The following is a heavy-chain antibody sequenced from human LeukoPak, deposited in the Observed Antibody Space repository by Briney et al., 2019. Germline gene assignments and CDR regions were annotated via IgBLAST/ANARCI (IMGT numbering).Heavy chain of an antibody. D-gene: IGHD3-22*01. CDR3: ARDLGRNYYDSSKFDY. CDR2: IIPILGIA. CDR1: GGTFSSYT. J-gene: IGHJ4*02. V-gene: IGHV1-69*04. Sequence: RASVKVSCKASGGTFSSYTISWVRQAPGQGLEWMGRIIPILGIANYAQKFQGRVTITADKSTSTAYMELSSLRSEDMAVYYCARDLGRNYYDSSKFDYWGQGTLVTVSS.